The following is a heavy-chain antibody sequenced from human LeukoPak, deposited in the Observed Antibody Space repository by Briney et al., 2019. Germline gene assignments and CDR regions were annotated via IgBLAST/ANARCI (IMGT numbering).Heavy chain of an antibody. J-gene: IGHJ4*02. D-gene: IGHD5-18*01. CDR3: TTVDTTMV. V-gene: IGHV3-73*01. Sequence: GGSLRLSCAASGFTFSASTMHWVRQASGKGLEWVGRIRSKANSYATAYAASVKGRFTISRDDSKNTAYLQMNSLETEDTAVYYCTTVDTTMVWGRGTLVTVSS. CDR1: GFTFSAST. CDR2: IRSKANSYAT.